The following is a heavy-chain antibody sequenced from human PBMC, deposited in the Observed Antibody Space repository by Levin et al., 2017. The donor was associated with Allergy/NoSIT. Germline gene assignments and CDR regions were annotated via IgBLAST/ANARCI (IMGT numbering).Heavy chain of an antibody. CDR2: IFHSGAT. D-gene: IGHD1-1*01. Sequence: SQTLSLTCSVSGYSISSGYWWGWVRQSPEKGLEWIASIFHSGATFYNPSLKGRATISVDTSKNQFSLRLSSVTAADTAQYYCTGAHYNWRGVYSYCYVDAWGKGTTVAVSS. CDR3: TGAHYNWRGVYSYCYVDA. J-gene: IGHJ6*03. CDR1: GYSISSGYW. V-gene: IGHV4-38-2*01.